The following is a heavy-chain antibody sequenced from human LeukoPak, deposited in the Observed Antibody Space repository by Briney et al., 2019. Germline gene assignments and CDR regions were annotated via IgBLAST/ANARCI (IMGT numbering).Heavy chain of an antibody. Sequence: GGSLRLSCTPSGFTFGDYAMSWVRQAPGKGREWVSCIRRKAHGGTTEYAASVKGRFSSSRDDSKIIAYLQMNSLKTADTAVSFCTRATHYYDNSGSFHFDRWGQGSLVTVSS. CDR1: GFTFGDYA. D-gene: IGHD3-22*01. V-gene: IGHV3-49*04. CDR3: TRATHYYDNSGSFHFDR. CDR2: IRRKAHGGTT. J-gene: IGHJ4*02.